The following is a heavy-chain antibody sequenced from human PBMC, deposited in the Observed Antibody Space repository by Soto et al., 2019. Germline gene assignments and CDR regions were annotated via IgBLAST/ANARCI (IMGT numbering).Heavy chain of an antibody. J-gene: IGHJ4*02. Sequence: QVQLVQSGAEVKKPGSSVRLSCTASGDTFSFYTISWVRQAPGQGPEWMGRVIPMGGMADYPQKFQGRVTISADKSTSTAYMVVSSLRSDDTAVYFCATNYGSGSTHVDYWGQGTLVTVSS. CDR3: ATNYGSGSTHVDY. CDR1: GDTFSFYT. V-gene: IGHV1-69*02. D-gene: IGHD3-10*01. CDR2: VIPMGGMA.